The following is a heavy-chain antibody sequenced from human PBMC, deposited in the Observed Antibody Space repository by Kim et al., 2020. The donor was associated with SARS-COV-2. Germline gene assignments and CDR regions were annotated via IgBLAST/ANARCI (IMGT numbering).Heavy chain of an antibody. CDR2: INHSGST. D-gene: IGHD6-6*01. Sequence: SETLSLTCAVYGGSFSGYYWSWIRQPPGKGLEWIGEINHSGSTNYNPSLKSRVTISVDTSKNQFSLKLSSVTAADTAVYYCARVRTIEYSSTIDYWGQGTLVTVSS. V-gene: IGHV4-34*01. CDR1: GGSFSGYY. CDR3: ARVRTIEYSSTIDY. J-gene: IGHJ4*02.